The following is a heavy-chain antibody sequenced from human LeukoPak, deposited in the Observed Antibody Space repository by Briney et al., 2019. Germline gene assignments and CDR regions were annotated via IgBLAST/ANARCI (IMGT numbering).Heavy chain of an antibody. D-gene: IGHD3-9*01. CDR3: AKVAPTYATLTGYYPPYFDS. CDR1: GFTFSDYY. J-gene: IGHJ4*02. Sequence: GGSLRLSCAASGFTFSDYYMSWIRQAPGKGLEWVSYISSRSNSIYYADSVKGRFTISRDNAKNSLYLQMNSLRAEDTAVYYCAKVAPTYATLTGYYPPYFDSWGQGTLVTVSS. V-gene: IGHV3-11*04. CDR2: ISSRSNSI.